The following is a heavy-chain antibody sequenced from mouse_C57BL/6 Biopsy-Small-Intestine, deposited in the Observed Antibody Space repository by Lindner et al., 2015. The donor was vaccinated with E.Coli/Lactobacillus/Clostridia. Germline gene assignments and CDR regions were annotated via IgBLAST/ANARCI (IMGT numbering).Heavy chain of an antibody. D-gene: IGHD1-1*01. V-gene: IGHV1-78*01. CDR3: ARRVDYYAMDY. CDR1: GYTFTDHT. J-gene: IGHJ4*01. CDR2: IYPRDGST. Sequence: VQLQESGAELVKPGASVKISCKVSGYTFTDHTIHWMKQRPEQGLEWVGYIYPRDGSTKYNEKFKGKATLTADKSSSTAYMQLNSLTSEDSAVYFCARRVDYYAMDYWGQGTSVTVSS.